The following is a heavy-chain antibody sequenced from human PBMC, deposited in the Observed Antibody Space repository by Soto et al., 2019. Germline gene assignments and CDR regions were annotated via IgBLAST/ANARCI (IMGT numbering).Heavy chain of an antibody. V-gene: IGHV1-69*01. Sequence: QVQLVQSGAEVKKPGSSVKVSCKASGGTFSSYAISWVRQAPGQGLEWMGGIIPIFGTANYAQKLQGRVTITADESPSTAYMELSSLRSEDTAVYYCARDIVVVPAAIRVDYYYYGMDVWGQGTTVTVSS. CDR1: GGTFSSYA. J-gene: IGHJ6*02. CDR3: ARDIVVVPAAIRVDYYYYGMDV. CDR2: IIPIFGTA. D-gene: IGHD2-2*01.